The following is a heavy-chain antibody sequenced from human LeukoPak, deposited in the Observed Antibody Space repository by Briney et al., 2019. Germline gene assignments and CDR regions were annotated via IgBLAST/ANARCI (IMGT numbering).Heavy chain of an antibody. CDR2: INPNSGGT. CDR1: GYTFTGYY. J-gene: IGHJ5*02. D-gene: IGHD4-17*01. CDR3: ARVYGDQLLNWFDP. Sequence: ASVKVSCKASGYTFTGYYMHWVRQAPGQGLEWMGWINPNSGGTNYAQKFQGRVTMTRDTSISTACMELSRLRSDDTAVYYCARVYGDQLLNWFDPWGQGTLVTVSS. V-gene: IGHV1-2*02.